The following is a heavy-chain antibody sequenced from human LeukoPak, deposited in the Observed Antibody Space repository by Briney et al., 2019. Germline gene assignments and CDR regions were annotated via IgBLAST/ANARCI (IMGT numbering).Heavy chain of an antibody. CDR1: GVSINTCCYS. CDR2: KYYSGST. CDR3: ARGRSYGFDFDS. J-gene: IGHJ4*02. Sequence: TSETLSLTCDVSGVSINTCCYSWTWIRQPPGKGLEWIGYKYYSGSTSYNSSLRSRLTISLDTSKNQFSLRLTSVTAADTAVYYCARGRSYGFDFDSWGPGTLVIVSS. V-gene: IGHV4-61*01. D-gene: IGHD5-18*01.